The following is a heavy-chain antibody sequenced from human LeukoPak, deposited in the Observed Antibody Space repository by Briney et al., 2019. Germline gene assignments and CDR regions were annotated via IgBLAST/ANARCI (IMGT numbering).Heavy chain of an antibody. CDR3: ARERPTIAARSLNWFDP. CDR1: GYTFTSYY. V-gene: IGHV1-46*01. D-gene: IGHD6-6*01. CDR2: INPSGGST. Sequence: ASVKVSCKASGYTFTSYYMHRVRQAPGQGLEWMGIINPSGGSTNYAQKFQGRVTMTRDTSTGTVYMELSSLRSEDTAVYYCARERPTIAARSLNWFDPWGQGTLVTVSS. J-gene: IGHJ5*02.